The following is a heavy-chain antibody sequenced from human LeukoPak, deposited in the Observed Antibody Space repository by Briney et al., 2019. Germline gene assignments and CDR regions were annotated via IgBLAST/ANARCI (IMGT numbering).Heavy chain of an antibody. V-gene: IGHV4-39*07. CDR2: IYYSGST. CDR3: ARRGYGGFDY. CDR1: GGSISSSSYY. D-gene: IGHD4-23*01. J-gene: IGHJ4*02. Sequence: SETLSLTCTVSGGSISSSSYYWGWIRQPPGKGLEWIGSIYYSGSTYYNPSLKSRVTISVDTSKNQFSLKLSSVTAADTAVYYCARRGYGGFDYWGQGTLVTVSS.